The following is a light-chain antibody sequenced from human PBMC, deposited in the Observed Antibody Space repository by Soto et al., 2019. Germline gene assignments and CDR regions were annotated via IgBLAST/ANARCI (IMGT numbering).Light chain of an antibody. J-gene: IGKJ3*01. Sequence: EIVLTQSPATLSLSPGERATLSCRASQSVSSYLAWYQQKPGQAPRLLIYDASNRATGIPARFSGSGSGTDFTLTISSLEPEDFAVYYCQQRSNWRLTLGPGTKVDIK. CDR1: QSVSSY. V-gene: IGKV3-11*01. CDR3: QQRSNWRLT. CDR2: DAS.